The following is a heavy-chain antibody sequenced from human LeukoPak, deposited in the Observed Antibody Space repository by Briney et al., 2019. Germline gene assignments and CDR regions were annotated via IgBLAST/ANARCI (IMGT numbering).Heavy chain of an antibody. J-gene: IGHJ4*02. CDR3: ARYCSSTSCILRGFDY. V-gene: IGHV4-38-2*01. CDR2: IYHTGST. CDR1: GYSFTSGHY. Sequence: PSETLSLTCSVSGYSFTSGHYWGWIRQPPGKGLEWIGNIYHTGSTHYNPSLKSRVTISVDTSKNQFSLKLSSVTAAVTAVYYCARYCSSTSCILRGFDYWGQGTLVTVSS. D-gene: IGHD2-2*01.